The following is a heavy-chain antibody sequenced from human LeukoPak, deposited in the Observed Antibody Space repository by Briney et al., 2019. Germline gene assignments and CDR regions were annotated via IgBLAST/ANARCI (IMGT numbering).Heavy chain of an antibody. V-gene: IGHV4-38-2*02. CDR3: ARAGPVVGSTMSAY. Sequence: SETLSLTCTVSGDSISSGNYWGWIRQPPGKSLEWIGSIFHTGSTYFNLSLKSRFTISVDTSKNQFSLRLSSVTAADTAVYCCARAGPVVGSTMSAYWGQGTLVTVSS. CDR1: GDSISSGNY. D-gene: IGHD1-26*01. CDR2: IFHTGST. J-gene: IGHJ4*02.